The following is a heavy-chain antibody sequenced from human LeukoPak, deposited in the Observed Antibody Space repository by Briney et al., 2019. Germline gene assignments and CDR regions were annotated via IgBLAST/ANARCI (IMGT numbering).Heavy chain of an antibody. J-gene: IGHJ5*02. CDR1: GGSISSGGYY. CDR2: IYYGGRT. D-gene: IGHD3/OR15-3a*01. Sequence: PSETLSLTCTVSGGSISSGGYYWAWIRQHPGEGLEWIAYIYYGGRTYYNPSLKSRVTISVDTSKNQLSLKLSSVTAADTAVYFCARGTFGLISFDPWGQGSLVTVSS. CDR3: ARGTFGLISFDP. V-gene: IGHV4-31*03.